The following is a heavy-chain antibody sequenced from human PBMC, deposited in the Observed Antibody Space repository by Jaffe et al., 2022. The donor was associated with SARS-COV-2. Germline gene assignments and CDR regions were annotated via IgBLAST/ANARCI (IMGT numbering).Heavy chain of an antibody. Sequence: QVQLVQSGAEIKKSGSSVTVSCKTSGGTRSNVINWVRQAPGQGLEWMGGIIPMFGTANYGQKVQGRVTITADESATTVYMTLSSLKPEDTAVYYCAGDWDLTYWGQGTLVAVSS. J-gene: IGHJ4*02. CDR1: GGTRSNV. CDR3: AGDWDLTY. D-gene: IGHD1-26*01. CDR2: IIPMFGTA. V-gene: IGHV1-69*01.